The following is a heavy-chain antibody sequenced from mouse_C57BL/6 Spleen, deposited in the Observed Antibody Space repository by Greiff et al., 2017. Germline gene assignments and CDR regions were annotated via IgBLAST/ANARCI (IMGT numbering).Heavy chain of an antibody. Sequence: QVQLQQPGAELVKPGASVKLSCTASGYTFTSYGMHWVKQRPGQGLEWVAEISPSGSTTYYNETFKGKVTLTGDTSSSTAYMQLSSLRSEDTAVYYCARWYYGCSPFAYWGQGTLVTVSA. J-gene: IGHJ3*01. CDR3: ARWYYGCSPFAY. CDR1: GYTFTSYG. D-gene: IGHD1-1*01. CDR2: ISPSGSTT. V-gene: IGHV1-50*01.